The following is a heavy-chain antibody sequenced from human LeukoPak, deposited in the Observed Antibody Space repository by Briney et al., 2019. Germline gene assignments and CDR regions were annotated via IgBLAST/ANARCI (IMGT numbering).Heavy chain of an antibody. D-gene: IGHD3-10*01. CDR2: ISAYNGNT. CDR3: ARDRSGRRRFGELLSPDYYYYMDV. J-gene: IGHJ6*03. Sequence: GASVKVSCKASGYTFTSYGISWVRQAPGQGLEWMGWISAYNGNTNYAQKLQGRVTMTTDTSTSTAYMELRSLRSDDTAVYYCARDRSGRRRFGELLSPDYYYYMDVWGKGTTVTISS. V-gene: IGHV1-18*01. CDR1: GYTFTSYG.